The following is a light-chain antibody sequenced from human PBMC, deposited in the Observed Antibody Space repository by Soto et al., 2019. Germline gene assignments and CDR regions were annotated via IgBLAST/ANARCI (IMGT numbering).Light chain of an antibody. CDR3: QQYNNWPRT. V-gene: IGKV3-15*01. J-gene: IGKJ1*01. Sequence: EIVMTQSPATLSVSPGDTAALSCRASQSVSSNLVWYQQKPGQAPRLLIYGASTRATGIPARFSGSGSGTEFTLTISSLQSEDFAVYYCQQYNNWPRTFGQGTKVEIK. CDR1: QSVSSN. CDR2: GAS.